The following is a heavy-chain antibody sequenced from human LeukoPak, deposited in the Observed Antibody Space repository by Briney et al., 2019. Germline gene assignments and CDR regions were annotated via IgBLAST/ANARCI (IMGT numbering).Heavy chain of an antibody. Sequence: SETLSLTCTVSGGSISSGSYYWSWIRQPAGKGLEWIGRIYSSGSTNYNPSLKSRVTVSLDTSKNRFSLKLSSVTAADTAVYYCARARYDFWSGSLIIDAFDLWGQGTMVTVSS. CDR1: GGSISSGSYY. CDR2: IYSSGST. J-gene: IGHJ3*01. D-gene: IGHD3-3*01. CDR3: ARARYDFWSGSLIIDAFDL. V-gene: IGHV4-61*02.